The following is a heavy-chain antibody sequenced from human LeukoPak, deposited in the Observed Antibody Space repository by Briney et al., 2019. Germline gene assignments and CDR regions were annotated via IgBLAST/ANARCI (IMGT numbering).Heavy chain of an antibody. Sequence: GGSLRLSCAASGFTFSSYCMSWVRQAPGKGLEWVANIKQDGSEKYYVDSVEGRFTISRDNAKNSLYLQMNSLRAEDTAVYYCARDQGDSTLDYWGQGTLVTVSS. D-gene: IGHD2-21*02. J-gene: IGHJ4*02. CDR1: GFTFSSYC. CDR2: IKQDGSEK. CDR3: ARDQGDSTLDY. V-gene: IGHV3-7*01.